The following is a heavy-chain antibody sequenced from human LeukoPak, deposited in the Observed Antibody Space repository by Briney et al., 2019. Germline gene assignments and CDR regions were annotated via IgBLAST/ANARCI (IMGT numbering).Heavy chain of an antibody. CDR1: GYTFTSYG. CDR2: INPNSGGT. D-gene: IGHD2-2*01. CDR3: ARERAGCSSTSCHKRVVRFDP. J-gene: IGHJ5*02. V-gene: IGHV1-2*02. Sequence: ASVKVSCKASGYTFTSYGISWVRQAPGQGLEWMGWINPNSGGTNYAQKFQGRVTMTRDTSISTAYMELSRLRSDDTAVYYCARERAGCSSTSCHKRVVRFDPWGQGTLVTVSS.